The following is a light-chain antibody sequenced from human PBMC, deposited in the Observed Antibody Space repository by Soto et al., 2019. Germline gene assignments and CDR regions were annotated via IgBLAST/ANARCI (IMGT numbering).Light chain of an antibody. CDR1: QDIRNF. V-gene: IGKV1-27*01. J-gene: IGKJ3*01. Sequence: DIQMTQSPTSLSASVGDRVTITCRASQDIRNFVAWYQQKQGKAPKLLIYAASTLQSGVPSRFSGSGSGTDFPLTINSLQPEDVATYSCQQYSSVPVFGPGTKVEIK. CDR2: AAS. CDR3: QQYSSVPV.